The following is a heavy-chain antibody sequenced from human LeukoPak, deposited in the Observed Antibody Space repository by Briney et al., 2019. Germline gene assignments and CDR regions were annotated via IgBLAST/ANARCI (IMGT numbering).Heavy chain of an antibody. Sequence: ASVKVSCKASGGTFSSYAISWVRQAPGQGLEWMGGIIPIFGTANYAQKFQGRVTITTDESTSTAYMELSSLRSEDTAVYYCARDFGYSYGYNYFDYWGQGTLVTVSS. CDR3: ARDFGYSYGYNYFDY. V-gene: IGHV1-69*05. CDR2: IIPIFGTA. CDR1: GGTFSSYA. J-gene: IGHJ4*02. D-gene: IGHD5-18*01.